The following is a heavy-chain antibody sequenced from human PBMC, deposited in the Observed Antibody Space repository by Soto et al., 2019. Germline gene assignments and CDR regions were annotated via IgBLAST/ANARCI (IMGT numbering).Heavy chain of an antibody. CDR1: GFTFSSYS. Sequence: EVQLVESGGGLVKPGGSLRLSCAASGFTFSSYSMNWVRQAPGKGLEWVSSISSSSSYIYYADSVKGRFTISRDNAKNSLYLQMNSLRAEDTAVYYCARDLYDYDDSSGEVFDIWGQGTMVTVSS. V-gene: IGHV3-21*01. CDR3: ARDLYDYDDSSGEVFDI. J-gene: IGHJ3*02. CDR2: ISSSSSYI. D-gene: IGHD3-22*01.